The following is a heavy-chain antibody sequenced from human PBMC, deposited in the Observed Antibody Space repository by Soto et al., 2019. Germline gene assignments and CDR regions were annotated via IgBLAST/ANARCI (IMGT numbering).Heavy chain of an antibody. CDR1: GFTFSSYS. CDR2: ISSSSSYI. Sequence: GGSLRLSCAASGFTFSSYSMNWVRQAPGKGLEWVSSISSSSSYIYYADSVKGRFTISRDNAKNSLYLQMNSLRAEDTAVYYCARVPGYSGYDFSGFYMDVWGKGTTVTVSS. V-gene: IGHV3-21*01. D-gene: IGHD5-12*01. J-gene: IGHJ6*03. CDR3: ARVPGYSGYDFSGFYMDV.